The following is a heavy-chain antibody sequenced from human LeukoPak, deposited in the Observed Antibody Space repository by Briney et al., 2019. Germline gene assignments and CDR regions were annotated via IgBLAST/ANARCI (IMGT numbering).Heavy chain of an antibody. J-gene: IGHJ4*02. V-gene: IGHV4-30-2*01. CDR3: ARGGSSWHENS. D-gene: IGHD6-13*01. CDR2: IYHSGST. CDR1: GDSISSRGYY. Sequence: KASQTLSLTCTVSGDSISSRGYYWSCIRQPPGKGLEWIGYIYHSGSTYYNPSLQSRVTMSVDRSKSQFSLRLSFVTAADTAVYYCARGGSSWHENSWGQGTLVTVSS.